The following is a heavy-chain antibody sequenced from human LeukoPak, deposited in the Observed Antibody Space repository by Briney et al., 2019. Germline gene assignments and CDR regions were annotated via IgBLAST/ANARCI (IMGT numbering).Heavy chain of an antibody. D-gene: IGHD2-2*01. Sequence: ASVKVSCKASGYTFTGYYMHWVRQAPGQGLEWMGWINPDSGGTNNAQKFQGRVTMTRDTSISTAYMELSRLRSDDTAVYYCARTCSSATCYSPVWGQGTLVTVSS. J-gene: IGHJ4*02. CDR3: ARTCSSATCYSPV. CDR1: GYTFTGYY. CDR2: INPDSGGT. V-gene: IGHV1-2*02.